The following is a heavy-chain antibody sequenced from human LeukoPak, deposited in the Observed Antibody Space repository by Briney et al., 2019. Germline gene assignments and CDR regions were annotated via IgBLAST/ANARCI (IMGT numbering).Heavy chain of an antibody. D-gene: IGHD2-2*01. Sequence: ASVKVSCKASGYTFTSYGISWVRQAPGQGLEWMGWISAYNGNTNYAQKLQGRVTMTTDTSTSTAYMELRSLRSDDTAVYYCARGLYCSSASCYAGMDAFDIWGQGTMVTVSS. CDR3: ARGLYCSSASCYAGMDAFDI. V-gene: IGHV1-18*01. J-gene: IGHJ3*02. CDR1: GYTFTSYG. CDR2: ISAYNGNT.